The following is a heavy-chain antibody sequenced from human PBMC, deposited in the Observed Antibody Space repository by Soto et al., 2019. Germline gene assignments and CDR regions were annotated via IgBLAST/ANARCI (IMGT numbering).Heavy chain of an antibody. CDR1: GFTFGDYA. Sequence: EVQLVESGGGLVQPGRSLRLPCTGSGFTFGDYAMSWFRLAPGQGLEWVGFIRSKGFGGTTEYAASAKGRFTISRDDSTSIAYLQMNSLKTEDTAVYYCTRSKSFDYWGQGTLVTVS. CDR2: IRSKGFGGTT. CDR3: TRSKSFDY. V-gene: IGHV3-49*03. J-gene: IGHJ4*02.